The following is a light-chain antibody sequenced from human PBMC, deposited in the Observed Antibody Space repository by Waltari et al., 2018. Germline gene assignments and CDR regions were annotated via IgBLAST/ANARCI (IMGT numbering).Light chain of an antibody. J-gene: IGLJ2*01. CDR2: DVN. CDR1: TSDIGEYIF. Sequence: QSALTQPASVSGSPGQSITISCTGTTSDIGEYIFVSWYQQHPGKAPQLIIYDVNNRPSGVSNRFSGSKSGNTASLTISGLQAEDEANYYCSSYTSSTSTVFGGGTKLTV. CDR3: SSYTSSTSTV. V-gene: IGLV2-14*03.